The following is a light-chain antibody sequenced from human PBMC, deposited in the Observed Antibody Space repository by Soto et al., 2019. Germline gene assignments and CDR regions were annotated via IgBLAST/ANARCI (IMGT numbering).Light chain of an antibody. CDR3: QQSYSTPGLT. V-gene: IGKV1-39*01. Sequence: DIQMTQSPSSLSASVGDRVTITCRASQSISSYLNWYQQKPGKAPKLLIYAASSLQIGVPSRFSGSRSGTDFTLTISSLQPEDFATYYCQQSYSTPGLTFGGGTKVEIK. CDR1: QSISSY. CDR2: AAS. J-gene: IGKJ4*01.